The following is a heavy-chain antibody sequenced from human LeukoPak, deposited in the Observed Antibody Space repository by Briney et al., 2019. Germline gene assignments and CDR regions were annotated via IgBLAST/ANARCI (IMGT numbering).Heavy chain of an antibody. CDR3: ARTYDILTPFDY. J-gene: IGHJ4*02. V-gene: IGHV3-74*01. Sequence: GGSLRLSCAASGFTFSSYWMNWVRQAPGKGLVWVSRIASDGSSTTYADSVKGRFSISRDNAKNTLYLQMNSLRVEDTAVYYCARTYDILTPFDYWGQGTLVTVSS. CDR1: GFTFSSYW. D-gene: IGHD3-9*01. CDR2: IASDGSST.